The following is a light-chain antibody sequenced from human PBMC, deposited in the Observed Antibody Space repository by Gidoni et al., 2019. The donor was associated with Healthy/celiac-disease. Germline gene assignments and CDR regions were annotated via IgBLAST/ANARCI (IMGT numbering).Light chain of an antibody. Sequence: SYELTQPPSVSVSPGQTASITCSGDKLGDKYACLYQQKPGQSPVLVIYQDSKRPAGTPERFSGSNSGNTATLTISGTQAMDEADYYCQAWDSSTGVFGTGTKVTVL. CDR2: QDS. J-gene: IGLJ1*01. CDR1: KLGDKY. CDR3: QAWDSSTGV. V-gene: IGLV3-1*01.